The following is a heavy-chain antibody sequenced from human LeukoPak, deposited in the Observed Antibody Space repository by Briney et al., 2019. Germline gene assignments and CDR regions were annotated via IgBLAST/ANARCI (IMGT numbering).Heavy chain of an antibody. Sequence: APVKVSCKASGYTFTSYYMHWVRQAPVQGLEWMGIINPSGGSTSYAQKFQGRVTMTRDTSTSTVYMELSSLRSEDTAVYYCARDIVVVPAAIGGNWFDPWGQGTLVTVSS. V-gene: IGHV1-46*01. J-gene: IGHJ5*02. D-gene: IGHD2-2*01. CDR2: INPSGGST. CDR3: ARDIVVVPAAIGGNWFDP. CDR1: GYTFTSYY.